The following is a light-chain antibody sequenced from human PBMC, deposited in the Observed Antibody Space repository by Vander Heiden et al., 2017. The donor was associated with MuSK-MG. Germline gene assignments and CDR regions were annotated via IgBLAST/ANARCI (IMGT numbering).Light chain of an antibody. V-gene: IGKV3-20*01. CDR2: GAS. CDR1: QSVSRNY. Sequence: EIVLTQSPGTLSLSPGERATLSCGASQSVSRNYLAWYQQKPCRAPRLLIFGASSRAAGIPDTLSGSRSGADFTLTMRILDPEDLAVYYCHQYGSSPLTFGPGTRVDLK. J-gene: IGKJ3*01. CDR3: HQYGSSPLT.